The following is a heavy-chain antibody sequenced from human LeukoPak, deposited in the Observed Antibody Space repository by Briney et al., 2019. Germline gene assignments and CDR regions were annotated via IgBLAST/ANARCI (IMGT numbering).Heavy chain of an antibody. D-gene: IGHD3-10*01. Sequence: ASVKVSYTPSGYTFTTYDINWVRQAPGQGLEWMGWMNPTSGHTGYAQKFQGRVTMTRDTSISTAYMELNNLTSEDTAVYYCARSPVGVRKKHDFWGQGTLVIVSS. V-gene: IGHV1-8*01. CDR2: MNPTSGHT. J-gene: IGHJ4*02. CDR1: GYTFTTYD. CDR3: ARSPVGVRKKHDF.